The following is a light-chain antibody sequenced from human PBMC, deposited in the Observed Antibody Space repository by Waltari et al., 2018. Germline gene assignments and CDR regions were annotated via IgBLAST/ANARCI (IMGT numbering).Light chain of an antibody. V-gene: IGKV1-13*02. J-gene: IGKJ3*01. CDR1: KAIHNG. CDR3: QQFYSYPFT. Sequence: AIQFTHSPSSLSASVGDRVTITCRASKAIHNGLGWYKQKPGNAPKLLDFDVSTLESGVPSGFSGSGSGTDFTLTISSLQPEDFATYYCQQFYSYPFTFGPGTKVNIK. CDR2: DVS.